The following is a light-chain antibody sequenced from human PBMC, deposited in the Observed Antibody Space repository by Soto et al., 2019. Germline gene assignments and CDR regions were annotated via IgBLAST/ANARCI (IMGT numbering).Light chain of an antibody. V-gene: IGKV1-27*01. CDR2: AAS. J-gene: IGKJ4*01. Sequence: DIQMTQSPSSLSASVGDRVTITCRASQDINNYVVWYQQSPGKVPKLLFYAASTLHSGVPSRFSGSGSGTDFTLTISSLQPEDVATYYCQKYNSAPLTFGGGTKVEIK. CDR1: QDINNY. CDR3: QKYNSAPLT.